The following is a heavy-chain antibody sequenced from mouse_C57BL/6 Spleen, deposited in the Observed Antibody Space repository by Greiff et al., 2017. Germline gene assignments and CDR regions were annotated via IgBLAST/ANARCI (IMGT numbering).Heavy chain of an antibody. D-gene: IGHD2-5*01. V-gene: IGHV5-17*01. CDR1: GFTFSDYG. J-gene: IGHJ3*01. CDR2: ISSGSSTI. CDR3: ARPRSNYVFAY. Sequence: EVQRVESGGGLVKPGGSLKLSCAASGFTFSDYGMHWVRQAPEKGLEWVAYISSGSSTIYYADTVKGRFTIARDNAKNTQFLQMTSLRSEDTAMYYCARPRSNYVFAYWGQGTLVTVSA.